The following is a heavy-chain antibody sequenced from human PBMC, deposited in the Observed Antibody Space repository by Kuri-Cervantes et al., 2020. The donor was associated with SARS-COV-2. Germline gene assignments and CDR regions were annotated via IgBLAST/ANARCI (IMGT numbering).Heavy chain of an antibody. CDR3: ARDLAGGYGSGSEFDY. D-gene: IGHD3-10*01. CDR2: INSDGSST. Sequence: GGSLRLSCAASGFTFSSYWMHWVRQAPGKGLVWVSRINSDGSSTSYADSVKGRFTISRDNTKNTLYLQMHSLRAEDTAVYYCARDLAGGYGSGSEFDYWGQGTLVTVSS. V-gene: IGHV3-74*01. J-gene: IGHJ4*02. CDR1: GFTFSSYW.